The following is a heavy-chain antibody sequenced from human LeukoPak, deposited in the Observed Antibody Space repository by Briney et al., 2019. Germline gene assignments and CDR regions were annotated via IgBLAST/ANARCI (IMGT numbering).Heavy chain of an antibody. CDR3: ARDIRGYSYGAYYYYYYYMDV. CDR1: GFPFSSYW. J-gene: IGHJ6*03. Sequence: GESLRLSCSVYGFPFSSYWMSWVRQPPGKGLEWVANIKQDGSEKYYADSVKGRFTLSRDNANNSLYLQMNSLRAEDTAVYYCARDIRGYSYGAYYYYYYYMDVWGKGTTVTAS. D-gene: IGHD5-18*01. V-gene: IGHV3-7*01. CDR2: IKQDGSEK.